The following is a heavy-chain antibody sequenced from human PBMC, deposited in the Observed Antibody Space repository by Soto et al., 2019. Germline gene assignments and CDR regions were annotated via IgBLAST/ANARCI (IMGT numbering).Heavy chain of an antibody. CDR2: ISWDGGST. Sequence: EVQLVESGGVVVQPGGSLRLSCAASGFTFDDYTMHWVRQAPGKGLEWVSLISWDGGSTYYADSVKGRFTISRDNSKNSLYLQMNSLRTEDTALYYCAKDIVGAARPRYYYYYYGMDVWGQGTTVTVSS. D-gene: IGHD6-6*01. J-gene: IGHJ6*02. CDR3: AKDIVGAARPRYYYYYYGMDV. CDR1: GFTFDDYT. V-gene: IGHV3-43*01.